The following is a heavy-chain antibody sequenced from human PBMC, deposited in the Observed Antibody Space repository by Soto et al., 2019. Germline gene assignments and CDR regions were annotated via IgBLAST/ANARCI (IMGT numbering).Heavy chain of an antibody. CDR3: ARDQRSYSSSWYDY. D-gene: IGHD6-13*01. CDR2: IYSGGST. J-gene: IGHJ4*02. Sequence: GGSLRLSCAASGFTVSSNYMSWVRQAPGKGLEWVSVIYSGGSTYYADSVKGRFTISRDNSKNTLYLQMNSLRAEDTAVYYCARDQRSYSSSWYDYWGQGTLVTVSS. CDR1: GFTVSSNY. V-gene: IGHV3-66*01.